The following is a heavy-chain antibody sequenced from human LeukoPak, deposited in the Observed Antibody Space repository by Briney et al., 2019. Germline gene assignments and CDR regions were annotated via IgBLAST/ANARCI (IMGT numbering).Heavy chain of an antibody. J-gene: IGHJ4*02. CDR1: GASISSYY. CDR3: ARDWNRYAY. Sequence: SETLSLTCTVSGASISSYYWSWIRQPPGRGLEEIGSIYYRGSTNYNPSFKSRVTISLDTSRNQFSLKLSSVTAADTAVYYCARDWNRYAYWGQGTLVTVSS. D-gene: IGHD1-1*01. V-gene: IGHV4-59*01. CDR2: IYYRGST.